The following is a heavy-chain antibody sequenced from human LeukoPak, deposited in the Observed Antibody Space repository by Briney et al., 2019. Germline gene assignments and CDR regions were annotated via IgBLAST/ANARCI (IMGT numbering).Heavy chain of an antibody. CDR1: GFTFSSYA. D-gene: IGHD5-18*01. V-gene: IGHV3-30-3*01. Sequence: PGGSLRLSCAASGFTFSSYATHWVRQAPGKGLEWVAVISYDGSNKYYADSVKGRFTISRDNSKNTLYLQMNSLRAEDTAVYYCLSQAPTARSVVGFDYWGQGTLVTVSS. CDR3: LSQAPTARSVVGFDY. CDR2: ISYDGSNK. J-gene: IGHJ4*02.